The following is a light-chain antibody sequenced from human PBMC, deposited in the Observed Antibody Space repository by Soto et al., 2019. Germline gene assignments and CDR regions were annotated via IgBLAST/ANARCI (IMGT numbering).Light chain of an antibody. CDR3: QQSYSTPPS. CDR2: AAS. J-gene: IGKJ2*01. CDR1: QSFSSY. V-gene: IGKV1-39*01. Sequence: DIAMTQSPSSLSASVGDRVTITCRASQSFSSYLNWYQQKPGKAPKLLMYAASSLQSGVPSRFSGSGSGTDFTLTISSLQPEDFATYYCQQSYSTPPSFGQGTKLEIK.